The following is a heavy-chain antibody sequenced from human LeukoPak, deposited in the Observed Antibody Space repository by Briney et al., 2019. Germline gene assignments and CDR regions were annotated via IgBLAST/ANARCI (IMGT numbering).Heavy chain of an antibody. D-gene: IGHD3-22*01. J-gene: IGHJ4*02. CDR2: ICDSGRTI. Sequence: GGSLRLSCASSVFTYSYHYMSWIRQAPGKGLEWVSYICDSGRTIYYADSVKGRFTISRDNAKNSVYLQMNNLRAEDTAVYYCARDRLGDYDHSGYYDKWGQGTLVTVSS. V-gene: IGHV3-11*01. CDR3: ARDRLGDYDHSGYYDK. CDR1: VFTYSYHY.